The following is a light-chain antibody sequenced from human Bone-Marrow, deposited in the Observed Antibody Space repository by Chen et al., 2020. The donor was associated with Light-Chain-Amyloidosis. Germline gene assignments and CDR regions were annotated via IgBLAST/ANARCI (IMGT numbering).Light chain of an antibody. CDR1: QSVSTN. CDR2: GVS. J-gene: IGKJ1*01. V-gene: IGKV3-15*01. CDR3: QQYNNWPRT. Sequence: EIVMTQSPATLSVSPGERVTRSCRAIQSVSTNLAWFQQKPGQAPRLLIYGVSTRLTGIPARLSGSGYGTEFNLTISSLQSEDFAVYYCQQYNNWPRTFGQGTKVEVK.